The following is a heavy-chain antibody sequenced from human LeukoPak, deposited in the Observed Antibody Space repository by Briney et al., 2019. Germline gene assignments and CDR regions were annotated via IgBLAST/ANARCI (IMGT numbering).Heavy chain of an antibody. V-gene: IGHV1-2*06. Sequence: ASVKVSCKASGYTFTGYYMHWVRQAPGQGLEWMGRINPNSGGTNYAQKFQDRVTMTRGTSISTAYMELSRLRSDDTAVYYCARTSLGYCSGGSCPTHYYYGMDVWGQGTTVTVSS. J-gene: IGHJ6*02. D-gene: IGHD2-15*01. CDR2: INPNSGGT. CDR1: GYTFTGYY. CDR3: ARTSLGYCSGGSCPTHYYYGMDV.